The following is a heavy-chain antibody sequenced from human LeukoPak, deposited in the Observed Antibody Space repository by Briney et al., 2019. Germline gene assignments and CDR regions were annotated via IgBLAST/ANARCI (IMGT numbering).Heavy chain of an antibody. Sequence: KPSGTLSLTCAVSGGSISSSNWWSWIRQPPGKGLEWIGEINHSGSTNYNPSLKSRVTISVDTSKNQFSLKLSSVTAADTAVYYCARGRSSDWYSSSWYTGRWFDPWGQGTLVTVSS. J-gene: IGHJ5*02. CDR1: GGSISSSNW. CDR2: INHSGST. V-gene: IGHV4-4*02. CDR3: ARGRSSDWYSSSWYTGRWFDP. D-gene: IGHD6-13*01.